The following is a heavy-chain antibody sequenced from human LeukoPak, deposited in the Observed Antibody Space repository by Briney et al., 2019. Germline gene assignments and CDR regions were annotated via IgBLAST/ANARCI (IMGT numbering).Heavy chain of an antibody. D-gene: IGHD1-1*01. Sequence: GGSLRLSCAASGFTFSSYAMSWVRQAPGKGLEWVSAISNSGDATYYADSVKGRFTISRDNSKNTLYLQMNSLRAEDTAVYYCAEAPPYKKYFDYWGQGTLVTVSS. CDR3: AEAPPYKKYFDY. V-gene: IGHV3-23*01. CDR1: GFTFSSYA. J-gene: IGHJ4*02. CDR2: ISNSGDAT.